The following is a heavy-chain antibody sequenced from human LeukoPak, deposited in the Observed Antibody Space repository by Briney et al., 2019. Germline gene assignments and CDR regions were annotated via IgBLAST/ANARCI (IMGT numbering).Heavy chain of an antibody. CDR1: GFTFSSYS. V-gene: IGHV3-21*04. D-gene: IGHD4-17*01. J-gene: IGHJ1*01. CDR3: ARGPDYGDYEEYFQH. Sequence: PGGSLRLSCAASGFTFSSYSMNWVRQAPGKGLEWVSSISSSSSYIYYADSVKGRFTISRDNSKNTLYLQMNSLRAEDTAVYYCARGPDYGDYEEYFQHWGQGTLVTVSS. CDR2: ISSSSSYI.